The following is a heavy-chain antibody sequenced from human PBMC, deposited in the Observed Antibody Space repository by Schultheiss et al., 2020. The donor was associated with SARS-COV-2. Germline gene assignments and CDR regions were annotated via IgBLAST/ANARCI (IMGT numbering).Heavy chain of an antibody. V-gene: IGHV4-34*01. CDR1: GGSFSGYY. CDR2: INHSGSS. Sequence: SETLSLTCAVYGGSFSGYYWSWIRQPPGKGLEWIGEINHSGSSNYNPSLKSRVTISVDTSKNQFSLKLSSVTAADTAVYYCARDTTRMITSPYYFDYWGQGTLVTVSS. D-gene: IGHD3-16*01. CDR3: ARDTTRMITSPYYFDY. J-gene: IGHJ4*02.